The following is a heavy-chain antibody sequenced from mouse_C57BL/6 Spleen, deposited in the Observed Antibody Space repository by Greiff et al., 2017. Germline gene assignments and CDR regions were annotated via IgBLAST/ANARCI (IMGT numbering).Heavy chain of an antibody. V-gene: IGHV3-6*01. CDR2: ISYDGSN. CDR3: ARGMGLRQGTDY. Sequence: EVQLVESGPGLVKPSQSLSLTCSVTGYSITSGYYWNWIRQFPGNKLEWMGYISYDGSNNYNPSLKNRISITRDTSKNQFFLKLNSVTTEDTATYYCARGMGLRQGTDYWGQGTTLTVSS. D-gene: IGHD2-4*01. J-gene: IGHJ2*01. CDR1: GYSITSGYY.